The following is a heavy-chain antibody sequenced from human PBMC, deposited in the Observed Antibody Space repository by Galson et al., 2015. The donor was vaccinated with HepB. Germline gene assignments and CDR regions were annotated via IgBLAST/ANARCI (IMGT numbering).Heavy chain of an antibody. CDR2: ISYDGSNK. CDR3: AKDSGSSALYYYYYMDV. D-gene: IGHD6-6*01. J-gene: IGHJ6*03. CDR1: GFTFSSYA. Sequence: SLRLSCAASGFTFSSYAMHWVRQAPSKGLEWVAVISYDGSNKYYADSVKGRFTISRDNSKNTLYLQMNSLRAEDTAVYYCAKDSGSSALYYYYYMDVWGKGTTVTVSS. V-gene: IGHV3-30-3*01.